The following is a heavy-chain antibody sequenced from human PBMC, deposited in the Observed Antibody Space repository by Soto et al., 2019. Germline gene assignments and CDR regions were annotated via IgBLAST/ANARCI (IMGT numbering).Heavy chain of an antibody. CDR2: IIPIFGTA. V-gene: IGHV1-69*13. Sequence: SVKVSCKASGGTFSNDVISWVGQAPGQGLEWMGGIIPIFGTANYAQKFQGRVTITADESTNTAYMELSSLRSEDTALYYCARGTYSHDSSGSPVPSFDYWGQ. J-gene: IGHJ4*02. D-gene: IGHD3-22*01. CDR3: ARGTYSHDSSGSPVPSFDY. CDR1: GGTFSNDV.